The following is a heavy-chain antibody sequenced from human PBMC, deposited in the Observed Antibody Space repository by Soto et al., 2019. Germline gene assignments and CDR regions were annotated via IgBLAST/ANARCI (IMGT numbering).Heavy chain of an antibody. V-gene: IGHV1-69*13. D-gene: IGHD2-21*02. CDR2: IIPIFGTA. Sequence: SVKVSCKASGVTFSSYAISWVRQAPGQGLEWMGGIIPIFGTANYAQKFQGRVTITADESTSTAYMELSSLRSEDTAVYYCARAVGLAYCGGDCYSGFDYWGQGTLVTVS. CDR3: ARAVGLAYCGGDCYSGFDY. CDR1: GVTFSSYA. J-gene: IGHJ4*02.